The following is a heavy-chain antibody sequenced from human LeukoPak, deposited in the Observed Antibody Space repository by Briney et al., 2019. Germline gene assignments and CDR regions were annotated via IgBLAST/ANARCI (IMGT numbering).Heavy chain of an antibody. CDR2: ISSSSSYT. CDR3: ARELRSVQAFDI. Sequence: GGSLRLSCAASGFTFSDYYMSWVRQAPGKGLEWVSYISSSSSYTNYADSVKGRFTISRDNAKNSLYLQMNSLRAEDTAVYYCARELRSVQAFDIWGQGTMVTVSS. J-gene: IGHJ3*02. V-gene: IGHV3-11*05. D-gene: IGHD3-10*02. CDR1: GFTFSDYY.